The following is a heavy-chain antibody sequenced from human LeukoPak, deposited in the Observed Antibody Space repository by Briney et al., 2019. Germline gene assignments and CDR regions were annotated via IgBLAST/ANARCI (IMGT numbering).Heavy chain of an antibody. J-gene: IGHJ4*02. V-gene: IGHV4-38-2*02. CDR2: LCHSGST. Sequence: SETLSLTCTVSGYSISSDYYWGWIRQPPGKGLEWIGTLCHSGSTYYNPSLKSRVTISVDTSKDQFSLKLSSVTAADTAVYYCARYDVWGSYRAFDYWGQGTLVTVSS. CDR1: GYSISSDYY. CDR3: ARYDVWGSYRAFDY. D-gene: IGHD3-16*02.